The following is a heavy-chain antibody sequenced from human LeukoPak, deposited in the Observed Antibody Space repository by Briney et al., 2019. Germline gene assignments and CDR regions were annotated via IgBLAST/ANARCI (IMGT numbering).Heavy chain of an antibody. CDR2: VRYDGSNK. CDR1: GFTFSSSG. J-gene: IGHJ4*02. Sequence: GGSLRLSCAASGFTFSSSGMHWVRQTPGKGLEWVAFVRYDGSNKNYVDSVKGRFTISRDNSKNTLNLQMNSLRAEDTAVYYCVKDIALYREPLDYWGQGTLVTVSS. V-gene: IGHV3-30*02. CDR3: VKDIALYREPLDY. D-gene: IGHD1-26*01.